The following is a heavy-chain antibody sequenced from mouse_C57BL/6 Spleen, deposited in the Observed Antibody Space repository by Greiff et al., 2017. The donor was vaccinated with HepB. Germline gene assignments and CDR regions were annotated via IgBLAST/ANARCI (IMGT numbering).Heavy chain of an antibody. Sequence: VQLQQPGPELVKPGASVKISCKASGYSFTGYYMNWVKQSPEKGLEWIGVINPSTGGTTYNQKFKAKATLTVDKSSSTAYMQLKSLTSEDSAVYDCARFNFDYWGQGTTLTVSS. CDR1: GYSFTGYY. CDR3: ARFNFDY. CDR2: INPSTGGT. V-gene: IGHV1-42*01. J-gene: IGHJ2*01.